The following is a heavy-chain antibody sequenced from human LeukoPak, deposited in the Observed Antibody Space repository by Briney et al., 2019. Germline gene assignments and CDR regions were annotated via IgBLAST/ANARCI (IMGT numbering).Heavy chain of an antibody. CDR3: AKATMDAFDI. J-gene: IGHJ3*02. V-gene: IGHV3-66*01. D-gene: IGHD4/OR15-4a*01. CDR1: GFTVSSNY. CDR2: IYGSGTT. Sequence: GGSLRLSCAASGFTVSSNYMSWVRQAPGKGLEWVSVIYGSGTTYYADSVKGRFTISRDNSKNTLYLQMNSLRAGDTAVYYCAKATMDAFDIWGQGTMDTVSS.